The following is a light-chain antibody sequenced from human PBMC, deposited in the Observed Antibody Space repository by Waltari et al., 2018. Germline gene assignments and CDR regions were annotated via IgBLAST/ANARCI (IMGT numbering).Light chain of an antibody. CDR1: RSVSSY. V-gene: IGKV3-11*01. CDR2: DVS. J-gene: IGKJ5*01. Sequence: EVVLTQSPATLSLSPGERATLSCRASRSVSSYLDWYQQTPGQAPRLLSFDVSKRATGIPARFSGSGSGTDVTLTISSLEPEDSAVYYCQQRSNWPPITFGQGTRLEIK. CDR3: QQRSNWPPIT.